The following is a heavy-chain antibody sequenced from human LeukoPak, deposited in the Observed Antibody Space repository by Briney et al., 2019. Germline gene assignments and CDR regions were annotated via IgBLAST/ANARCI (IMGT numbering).Heavy chain of an antibody. Sequence: GGSLRLSCAASGFTFSSYGMHWVRQAPGKGLEWVAVISYDGSNKYYADSVKGRFTISRDNSKNKLYLQMNSLTAEDTAVYYCAKDYYDILPGYYRPTYYFDYWGQRPLVTVSS. CDR2: ISYDGSNK. CDR3: AKDYYDILPGYYRPTYYFDY. J-gene: IGHJ4*02. D-gene: IGHD3-9*01. V-gene: IGHV3-30*18. CDR1: GFTFSSYG.